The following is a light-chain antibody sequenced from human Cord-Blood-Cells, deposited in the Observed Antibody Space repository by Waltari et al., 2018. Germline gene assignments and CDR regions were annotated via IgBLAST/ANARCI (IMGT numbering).Light chain of an antibody. CDR1: SSDVGGYNY. J-gene: IGLJ2*01. CDR2: DVS. CDR3: SSYTSSSTVV. Sequence: QSALTQPASVSGSPGQSITISCTGTSSDVGGYNYVSWYQQHPGKAPKLMIYDVSNRPSGVSNRFSGSQSGNTASLTISGLQAEDEADDYCSSYTSSSTVVFGGGTKLTVL. V-gene: IGLV2-14*01.